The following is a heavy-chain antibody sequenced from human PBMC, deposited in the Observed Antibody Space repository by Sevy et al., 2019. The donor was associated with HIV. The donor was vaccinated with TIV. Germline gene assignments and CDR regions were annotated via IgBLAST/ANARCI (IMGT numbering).Heavy chain of an antibody. CDR1: SGSISSSSYY. D-gene: IGHD4-17*01. J-gene: IGHJ5*02. Sequence: SETLSLTCSVSSGSISSSSYYWGWIHQPPGKGLEWIGTIYYSGSTYYSPSLKSRVSISVDTSKNQFSLKLISVTAADTAVYYCARVVYGDYVNYFDPWGQGTLVTVSS. CDR3: ARVVYGDYVNYFDP. V-gene: IGHV4-39*01. CDR2: IYYSGST.